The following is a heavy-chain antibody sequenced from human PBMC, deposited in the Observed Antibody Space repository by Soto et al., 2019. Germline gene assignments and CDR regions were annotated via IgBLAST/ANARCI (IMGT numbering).Heavy chain of an antibody. CDR3: ARARSFPYYYDSSGYYRGLYYYYGMDV. D-gene: IGHD3-22*01. V-gene: IGHV1-69*13. Sequence: SVKVSCKTSGATFSSYAITWVRQAPGQGLEWMGGIIPIFGTANYAQKFQGRVTITADESTSTAYMELSSLRSEDTAVYYCARARSFPYYYDSSGYYRGLYYYYGMDVWGQGTTVTVSS. CDR2: IIPIFGTA. J-gene: IGHJ6*02. CDR1: GATFSSYA.